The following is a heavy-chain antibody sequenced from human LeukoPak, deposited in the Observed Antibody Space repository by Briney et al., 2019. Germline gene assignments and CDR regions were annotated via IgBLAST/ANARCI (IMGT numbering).Heavy chain of an antibody. V-gene: IGHV3-74*01. J-gene: IGHJ4*02. D-gene: IGHD1-1*01. Sequence: PGGSLRLSCAASGFTFSNYWMQWVRQAPGKGLVWVSRINSDGSSTGYADSVKGRFTISRDNAKNTLYLQMNRLRAEDTAVYYCARDWKAGFDYWGQGTLVTVSS. CDR1: GFTFSNYW. CDR2: INSDGSST. CDR3: ARDWKAGFDY.